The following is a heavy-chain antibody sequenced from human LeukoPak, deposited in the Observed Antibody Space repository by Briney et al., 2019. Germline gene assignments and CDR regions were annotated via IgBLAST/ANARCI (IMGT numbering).Heavy chain of an antibody. V-gene: IGHV3-23*01. CDR1: RFTFSSFG. D-gene: IGHD5-12*01. CDR3: AKEISSGYNDAFDI. CDR2: ISDSGGQT. Sequence: GGSLRLSCAASRFTFSSFGMSWVRQAPGKGLEWVSAISDSGGQTYYADSVKGRFTISRDNSKHILFLQMNSLRAEDTAVYYCAKEISSGYNDAFDIWGQGTMVTVSS. J-gene: IGHJ3*02.